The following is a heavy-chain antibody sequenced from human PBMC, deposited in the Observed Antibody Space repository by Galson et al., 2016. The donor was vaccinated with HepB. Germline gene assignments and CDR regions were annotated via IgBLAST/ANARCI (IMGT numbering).Heavy chain of an antibody. D-gene: IGHD3-22*01. CDR3: TTDDYYDSSSHYYAGFDY. CDR1: GFTFSNAW. V-gene: IGHV3-15*01. Sequence: SLRLSCAASGFTFSNAWMSWVRQAPRKGLEWVGRIRSNTDGGATDYAAPVKGRFTISRDDSNNTLYLLMNSLKTEDTAVYYCTTDDYYDSSSHYYAGFDYWGQGTLVTVSS. J-gene: IGHJ4*02. CDR2: IRSNTDGGAT.